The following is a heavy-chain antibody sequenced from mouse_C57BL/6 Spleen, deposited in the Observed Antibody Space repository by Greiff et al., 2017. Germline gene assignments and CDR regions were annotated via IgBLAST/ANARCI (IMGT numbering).Heavy chain of an antibody. J-gene: IGHJ1*03. CDR1: GYTFTSYW. Sequence: QVQLQQPGAELVRPGSSVKLSCKASGYTFTSYWMHWVKQRPIQGLEWIGNIDPSDSETHYNQKFKDKATLTVDKSSSTAYMQLSSLTSEDSAVYYCARDATVVGHWYVDVWGTGTTVTVSS. V-gene: IGHV1-52*01. CDR2: IDPSDSET. CDR3: ARDATVVGHWYVDV. D-gene: IGHD1-1*01.